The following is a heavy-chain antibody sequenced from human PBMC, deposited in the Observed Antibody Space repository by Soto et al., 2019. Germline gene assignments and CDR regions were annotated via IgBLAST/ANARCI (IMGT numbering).Heavy chain of an antibody. D-gene: IGHD2-15*01. CDR3: ARDLLDIVVVVAATRHNWFDP. J-gene: IGHJ5*02. Sequence: ASVKVSCKASGYTFTSYGISWVRQAPGQGLEWMGWISAYNGNTNYAQKLQGGVTMTTDTSTSTAYMELRSLRSDDTAVYYCARDLLDIVVVVAATRHNWFDPWGQGTLVTVSS. CDR2: ISAYNGNT. V-gene: IGHV1-18*01. CDR1: GYTFTSYG.